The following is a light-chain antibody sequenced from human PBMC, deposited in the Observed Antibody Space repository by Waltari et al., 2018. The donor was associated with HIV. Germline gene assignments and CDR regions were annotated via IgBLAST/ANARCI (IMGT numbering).Light chain of an antibody. Sequence: QSVLTQAPSASGTPGQTVTISCSGSSSNIASNTVNWFQQFPGTAPKLLIYSNNQRPSGVPDRFSGSKSGTSASLAISGLQSEDEADYYCAAWDDSLNGHVVFGGGTKLTVL. CDR1: SSNIASNT. J-gene: IGLJ2*01. CDR2: SNN. V-gene: IGLV1-44*01. CDR3: AAWDDSLNGHVV.